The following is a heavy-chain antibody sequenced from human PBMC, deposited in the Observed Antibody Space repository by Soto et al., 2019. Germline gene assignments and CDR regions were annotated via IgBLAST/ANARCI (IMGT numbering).Heavy chain of an antibody. CDR3: ARSIRYFDWSPQDY. CDR1: GGSFSGYY. Sequence: SETLSLTCAVYGGSFSGYYWSWIRQPPGKGLEWIGEINHSGSTNYNPSLKSRVTISVDTSKNQFSLKLSSVTAADTAVYYCARSIRYFDWSPQDYWGQGTLVTVSS. D-gene: IGHD3-9*01. V-gene: IGHV4-34*01. J-gene: IGHJ4*02. CDR2: INHSGST.